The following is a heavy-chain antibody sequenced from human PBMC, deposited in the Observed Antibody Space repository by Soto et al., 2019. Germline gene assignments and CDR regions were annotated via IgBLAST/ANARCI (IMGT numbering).Heavy chain of an antibody. V-gene: IGHV4-34*01. CDR2: INHSGST. CDR3: ASLIKTGTTSYYYYYGMDV. Sequence: SETLSLTCAVYGGSFSGYYWSWIRQPPGKGLEWIGEINHSGSTNYNPSLKSRVTISVDTSKNQFSLKLSSVTAADTAVYYCASLIKTGTTSYYYYYGMDVWGQGTTVT. D-gene: IGHD1-1*01. CDR1: GGSFSGYY. J-gene: IGHJ6*02.